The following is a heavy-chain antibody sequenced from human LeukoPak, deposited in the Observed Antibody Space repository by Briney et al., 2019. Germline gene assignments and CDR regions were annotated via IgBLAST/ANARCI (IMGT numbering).Heavy chain of an antibody. D-gene: IGHD1-1*01. CDR2: INPNSGGT. V-gene: IGHV1-2*02. CDR3: ARDGTDGSYYDY. J-gene: IGHJ4*02. CDR1: GYTFTGYY. Sequence: GASVKVSCKASGYTFTGYYMHWMRQAPGQELEWMGWINPNSGGTNYAQKFQGRVTMTRDTSISTAYMELSRLRSDDTAVYYCARDGTDGSYYDYWGQGTLVTVSS.